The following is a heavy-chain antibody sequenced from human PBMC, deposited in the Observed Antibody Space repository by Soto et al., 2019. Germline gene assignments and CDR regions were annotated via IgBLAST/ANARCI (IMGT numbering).Heavy chain of an antibody. CDR1: GGSISSYY. CDR3: ASEIYYDSRWFDP. CDR2: INHSGST. J-gene: IGHJ5*02. Sequence: PSETLSLTCTVSGGSISSYYWSWIRQPPGRGLEWIGEINHSGSTNYNPSLKSRVTISVDTSKNQFSLKLSSVTAADTAVYYCASEIYYDSRWFDPWGQGTLVTVSS. V-gene: IGHV4-34*01. D-gene: IGHD3-22*01.